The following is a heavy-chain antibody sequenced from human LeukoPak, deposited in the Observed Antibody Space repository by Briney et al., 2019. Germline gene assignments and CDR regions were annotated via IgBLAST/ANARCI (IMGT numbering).Heavy chain of an antibody. CDR1: GGSISSYY. D-gene: IGHD4-17*01. V-gene: IGHV4-59*01. J-gene: IGHJ6*02. CDR2: IYYSGST. CDR3: ARGDYGDYYYYYGMDV. Sequence: KPSETLSLTCTVSGGSISSYYWSWIRQPPVKGLEWIGYIYYSGSTNYNPSLKNRVTISVDTSKNQFSLKLSSVTAADTAVYYCARGDYGDYYYYYGMDVWGQGTTVTVSS.